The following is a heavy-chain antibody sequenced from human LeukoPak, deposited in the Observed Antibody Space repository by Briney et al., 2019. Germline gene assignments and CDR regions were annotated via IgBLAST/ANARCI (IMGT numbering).Heavy chain of an antibody. V-gene: IGHV3-13*01. CDR2: IGIRGDT. J-gene: IGHJ4*02. D-gene: IGHD6-19*01. CDR3: ARGGIQVSGIDEFDY. CDR1: GFTFIDYD. Sequence: GGSLRLSCAASGFTFIDYDMHWVRQVIGKGLEWVSAIGIRGDTHYSGSVKGRFTISRENAESSLYLQMNNLRGEDTAVYYCARGGIQVSGIDEFDYWGQGTLVTVSS.